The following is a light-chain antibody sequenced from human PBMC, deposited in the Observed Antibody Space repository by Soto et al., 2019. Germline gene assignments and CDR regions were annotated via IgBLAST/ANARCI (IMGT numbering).Light chain of an antibody. J-gene: IGLJ3*02. CDR2: LNSDGSH. Sequence: QLVLTQSPSASASLGASVKLTCTLSSGHSRYAIAWHQQQPEKGPRYLMNLNSDGSHSKGDGIPDRFSGSSSGAERYLIISSLQSEDEADYYCQTWGTGIQVFGGGTKVTVL. CDR3: QTWGTGIQV. CDR1: SGHSRYA. V-gene: IGLV4-69*02.